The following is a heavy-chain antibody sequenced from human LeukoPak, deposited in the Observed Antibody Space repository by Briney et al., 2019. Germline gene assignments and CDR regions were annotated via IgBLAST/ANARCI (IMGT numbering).Heavy chain of an antibody. Sequence: PSETLSLTCTVSGVSISSYYWSWIRQPPGKGLEWIGYIYYSGSTNYNPSLKSRVTISVDTSKNQFSLKLSSVTAADTAVYYCASFGIAVAGTWGQGTLVTVSS. CDR2: IYYSGST. D-gene: IGHD6-19*01. J-gene: IGHJ5*02. CDR1: GVSISSYY. CDR3: ASFGIAVAGT. V-gene: IGHV4-59*01.